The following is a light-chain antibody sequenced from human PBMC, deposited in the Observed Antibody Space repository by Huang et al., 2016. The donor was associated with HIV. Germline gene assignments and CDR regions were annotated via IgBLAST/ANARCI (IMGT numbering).Light chain of an antibody. Sequence: EIVLTQSPATLSLSPGERATLSGRASQSVSSYLAWYQQKPGQAPRLLMYDASNRASGIPARFSGSGSGTDFTLTISSLEPEDFAVYYCQQRSNWPVTFGPGTKVDIK. CDR3: QQRSNWPVT. J-gene: IGKJ3*01. CDR2: DAS. V-gene: IGKV3-11*01. CDR1: QSVSSY.